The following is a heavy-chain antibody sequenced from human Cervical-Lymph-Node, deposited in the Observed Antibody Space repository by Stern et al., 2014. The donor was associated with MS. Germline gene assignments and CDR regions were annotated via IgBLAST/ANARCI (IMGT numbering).Heavy chain of an antibody. J-gene: IGHJ5*02. V-gene: IGHV1-18*01. D-gene: IGHD2-15*01. CDR2: ISAYNGNT. Sequence: QVQLVQSGAEVKKPGASVKVSCKASGYTFTSYGISWVRQAPGQGLEWMGWISAYNGNTNYAQKLQGRVTMTTDTSTSTAYMELRSLRSDDTAVYYCARIRGRYCSGGSCYSGNWFDPWGQGTLVTVSS. CDR1: GYTFTSYG. CDR3: ARIRGRYCSGGSCYSGNWFDP.